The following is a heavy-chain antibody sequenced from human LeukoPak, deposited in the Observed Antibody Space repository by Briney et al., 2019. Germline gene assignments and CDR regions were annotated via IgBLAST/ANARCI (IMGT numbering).Heavy chain of an antibody. V-gene: IGHV4-39*07. Sequence: SETLSLTCTVSGGAINSGDYYWGWIRQPPGGGLECIASIHYSGTTYYNPSLKSRVTISVDTSKNQFSLKLSSVTAADTAVYYCARERTHPNDAFDIWGQGTMVTVSS. CDR1: GGAINSGDYY. CDR3: ARERTHPNDAFDI. J-gene: IGHJ3*02. D-gene: IGHD1-14*01. CDR2: IHYSGTT.